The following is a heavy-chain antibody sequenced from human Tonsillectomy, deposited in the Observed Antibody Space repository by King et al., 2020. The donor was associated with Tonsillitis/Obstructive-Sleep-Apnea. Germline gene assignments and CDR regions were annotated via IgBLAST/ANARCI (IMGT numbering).Heavy chain of an antibody. CDR2: IKSKADGGAT. CDR3: TTDQLNYSAFGRLYYYYMDV. D-gene: IGHD4-11*01. V-gene: IGHV3-15*01. CDR1: GFTLTNAW. Sequence: DVQLVESGGGLVKPGGSLRLSCADSGFTLTNAWMSWVRQAPGKGLDWVGRIKSKADGGATDYAAPVKGRFTISRDDSKNTLYLQMNSLKTEDTGVYYCTTDQLNYSAFGRLYYYYMDVWGKGTTVTVSS. J-gene: IGHJ6*03.